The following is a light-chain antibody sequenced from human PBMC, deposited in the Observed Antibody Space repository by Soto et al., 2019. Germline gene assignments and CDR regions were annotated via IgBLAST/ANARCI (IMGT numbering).Light chain of an antibody. CDR2: GAS. J-gene: IGKJ2*01. V-gene: IGKV3-20*01. CDR3: QQYGSSLYT. CDR1: QSVSGSY. Sequence: EIVLTQSPGTLSLSPGERATLSCRASQSVSGSYLAWYQQKPGQAPRLLIYGASSRATGIPDRFSGSGSGTDFTLTISRPEPEDFAVYYCQQYGSSLYTFGQGTKLEIK.